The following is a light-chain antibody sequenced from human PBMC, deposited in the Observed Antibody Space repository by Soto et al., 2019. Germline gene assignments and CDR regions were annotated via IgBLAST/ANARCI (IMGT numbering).Light chain of an antibody. CDR1: QSVSSN. V-gene: IGKV3-15*01. CDR3: QQYDTWPPGT. Sequence: EIVMTQSPATLSVSPGERASLSCRASQSVSSNLAWYQQKPGQAPRLLIYGASTRATGIPARFSGSGSGTEFTLAISSLQSEDVAVYYCQQYDTWPPGTFGQGTKVDIK. J-gene: IGKJ1*01. CDR2: GAS.